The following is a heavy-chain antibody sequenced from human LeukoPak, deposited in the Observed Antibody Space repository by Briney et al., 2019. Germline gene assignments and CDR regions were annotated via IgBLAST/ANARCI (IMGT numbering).Heavy chain of an antibody. J-gene: IGHJ4*02. V-gene: IGHV3-23*01. CDR1: GFSFSSNT. Sequence: GGSLRLSCAGSGFSFSSNTMSWVRQAPGRGLEWVSAISNNGGRTDYADSVKGRFTISRDNSKSTLYLHMGSLRAEDTAVYYCARDEDTSALSEYWGQGTLVTVSS. CDR3: ARDEDTSALSEY. D-gene: IGHD2/OR15-2a*01. CDR2: ISNNGGRT.